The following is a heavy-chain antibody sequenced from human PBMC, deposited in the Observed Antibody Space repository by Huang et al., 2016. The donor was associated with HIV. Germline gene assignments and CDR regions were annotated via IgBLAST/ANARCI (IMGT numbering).Heavy chain of an antibody. Sequence: EVHLVESGGGLVRPGRSLRLSCAASGFTFRSYWMNWVRQATGRGLEWVANINLDGSERCYVDSVRGRFTISRDNANNSVSLQLNSLKAEDTGVYYCARGFQAKPGDYWGQGTLVTVSS. CDR1: GFTFRSYW. J-gene: IGHJ4*02. CDR3: ARGFQAKPGDY. CDR2: INLDGSER. V-gene: IGHV3-7*01.